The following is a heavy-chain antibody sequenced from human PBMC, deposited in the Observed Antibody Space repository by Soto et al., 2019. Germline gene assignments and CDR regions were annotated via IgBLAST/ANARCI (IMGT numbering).Heavy chain of an antibody. CDR3: AKDRVVDGVYSFDY. CDR1: GFSFSNYA. J-gene: IGHJ4*02. CDR2: ISGSGSMT. V-gene: IGHV3-23*01. D-gene: IGHD2-8*01. Sequence: EVQLLESGGGLVQPGGSLRLSCAASGFSFSNYAMNWVRQAPGKGLEWVSFISGSGSMTYYTDSVKGRFTISRDKSMNTLYLQMNSLRVEDAAVYYCAKDRVVDGVYSFDYWGQGTLVTVSS.